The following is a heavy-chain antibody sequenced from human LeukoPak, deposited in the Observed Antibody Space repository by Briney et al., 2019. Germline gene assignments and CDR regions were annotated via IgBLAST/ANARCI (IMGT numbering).Heavy chain of an antibody. Sequence: SETLSLTCTISGYSIISGFFWAWIRQPPGKGLEWIGYIYYSGSTNYNPSLKSRVTISVDTSKNQFSLKLSSVTAADTAVYYCARSAHSGSYSPFDYWGQGTLVTVSS. D-gene: IGHD1-26*01. CDR2: IYYSGST. CDR3: ARSAHSGSYSPFDY. CDR1: GYSIISGFF. J-gene: IGHJ4*02. V-gene: IGHV4-61*01.